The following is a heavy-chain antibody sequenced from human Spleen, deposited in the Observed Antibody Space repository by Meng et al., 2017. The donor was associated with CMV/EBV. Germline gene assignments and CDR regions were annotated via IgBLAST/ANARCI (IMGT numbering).Heavy chain of an antibody. V-gene: IGHV1-46*01. Sequence: ASVKVSCKASGYTFTSYYMHWVRQAPGQGLEWMGIINPSGGSTSYAQKFQGRVTMTRDTSTSTVYMELSSLRSEDTAVYYCARDHGGEYSSPWGAIDYWGQGTPVTVSS. CDR1: GYTFTSYY. D-gene: IGHD6-6*01. CDR2: INPSGGST. J-gene: IGHJ4*02. CDR3: ARDHGGEYSSPWGAIDY.